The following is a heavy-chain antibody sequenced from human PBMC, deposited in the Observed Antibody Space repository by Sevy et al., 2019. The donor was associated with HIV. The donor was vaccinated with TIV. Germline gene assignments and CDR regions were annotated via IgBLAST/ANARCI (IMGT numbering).Heavy chain of an antibody. Sequence: GGSLRLSCAASGFTFSSDGMHWVRQAPGKGLEWVAVISYDGSNKYYADSVKGRFTISRDNSKNTLYLQMNSLRAEDTAVYYCAKDSPPGSGWFPLFDYWGQGTLVTVSS. CDR3: AKDSPPGSGWFPLFDY. CDR1: GFTFSSDG. D-gene: IGHD6-19*01. CDR2: ISYDGSNK. V-gene: IGHV3-30*18. J-gene: IGHJ4*02.